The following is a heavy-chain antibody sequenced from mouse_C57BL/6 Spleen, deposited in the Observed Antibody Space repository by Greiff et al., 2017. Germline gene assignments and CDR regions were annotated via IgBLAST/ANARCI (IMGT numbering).Heavy chain of an antibody. Sequence: QVQLQQSGAELVKPGASVKLSCKASGYTFTSYWMHWVKQRPGQGLEWIGMIHPNSGSTNYNEKFKSKATLTVDKSSSTAYMQLSSLTSEDSAVYSCLITTVVEDAMDYWGQGTSVTVSS. CDR1: GYTFTSYW. V-gene: IGHV1-64*01. J-gene: IGHJ4*01. D-gene: IGHD1-1*01. CDR3: LITTVVEDAMDY. CDR2: IHPNSGST.